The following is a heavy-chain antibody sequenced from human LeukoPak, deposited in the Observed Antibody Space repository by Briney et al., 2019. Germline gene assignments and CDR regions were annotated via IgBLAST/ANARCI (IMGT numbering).Heavy chain of an antibody. D-gene: IGHD5-18*01. CDR2: INRGGSRI. J-gene: IGHJ4*02. CDR1: GFTFSSYS. Sequence: GGSLRLSCAASGFTFSSYSMNWVRQAPGKGLMWVSRINRGGSRIDYADSVKGRFTISRGDAKNTLYLQLNSLRAEDTAVYFCARGGSDTAMAHDYWGQGTLVTVSS. V-gene: IGHV3-74*01. CDR3: ARGGSDTAMAHDY.